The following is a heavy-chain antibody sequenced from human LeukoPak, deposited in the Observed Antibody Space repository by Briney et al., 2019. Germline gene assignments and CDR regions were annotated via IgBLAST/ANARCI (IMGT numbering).Heavy chain of an antibody. D-gene: IGHD2-2*01. J-gene: IGHJ4*02. CDR3: ARFYGYCSSTSCYVLAGDDY. CDR1: GYTFTGYY. Sequence: ASVKVSCKASGYTFTGYYMHWVRQAPGQGLEWMGWINPNSGGTNYTQKFQGRVTITRATSIRTASMDLSRLRSDDTDVYYCARFYGYCSSTSCYVLAGDDYWGQGTLVTVSS. V-gene: IGHV1-2*02. CDR2: INPNSGGT.